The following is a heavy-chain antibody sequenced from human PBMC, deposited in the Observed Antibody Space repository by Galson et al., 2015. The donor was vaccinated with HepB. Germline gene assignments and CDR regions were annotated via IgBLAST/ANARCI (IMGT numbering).Heavy chain of an antibody. CDR3: ARNYDYVSGSFLGD. D-gene: IGHD3-10*01. Sequence: SLRLSCAASTFTFNTYTMNWVRLAPGKGLEWVSSISSSSTHIYYADSVKGRFTISRDNAKNSVYLQMNSLRAEDTAVYYCARNYDYVSGSFLGDWGQGTLVTVSS. J-gene: IGHJ4*02. CDR2: ISSSSTHI. V-gene: IGHV3-21*01. CDR1: TFTFNTYT.